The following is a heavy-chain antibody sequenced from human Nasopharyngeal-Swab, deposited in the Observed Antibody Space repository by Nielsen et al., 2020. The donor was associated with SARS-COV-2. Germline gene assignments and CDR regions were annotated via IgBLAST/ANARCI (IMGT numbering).Heavy chain of an antibody. Sequence: ASVKVSCEASVYTFTSYAMHWVRQAPGQRLEWMGWINAGNGNTKYSQKFQGRVTITRDTSASTAYMELSSLRSEDTAVYYCARGYSYGHIDYWGQGTLVTVSS. CDR1: VYTFTSYA. CDR3: ARGYSYGHIDY. D-gene: IGHD5-18*01. CDR2: INAGNGNT. J-gene: IGHJ4*02. V-gene: IGHV1-3*01.